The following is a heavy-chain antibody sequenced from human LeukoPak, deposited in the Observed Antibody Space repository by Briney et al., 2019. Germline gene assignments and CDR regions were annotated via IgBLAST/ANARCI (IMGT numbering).Heavy chain of an antibody. V-gene: IGHV4-61*02. D-gene: IGHD3-22*01. CDR2: IYTSGST. CDR1: GGSISSGSYY. J-gene: IGHJ3*02. CDR3: ARDTMIVVVDAFDI. Sequence: SETLSLTCTVSGGSISSGSYYWSWIRQPAGKELEWIGRIYTSGSTNYNPSLKSRVTISVDTSKNQFSLKLSSVTAAGTAVYYCARDTMIVVVDAFDIWGQGTMVTVSS.